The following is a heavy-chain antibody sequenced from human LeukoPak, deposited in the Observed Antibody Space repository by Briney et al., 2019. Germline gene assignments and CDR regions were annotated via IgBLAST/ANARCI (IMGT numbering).Heavy chain of an antibody. J-gene: IGHJ4*02. D-gene: IGHD4-17*01. V-gene: IGHV1-18*04. CDR1: LYTVTRYV. Sequence: SEKVSCKPSLYTVTRYVISGVGQPPGQGLEGMGWISAYNGNTKHAQKLQGRVTMTTDTSTSTAYMELRSLRSDDTGVYYCARDLGDYGVFDYWGQGTLVTVSS. CDR3: ARDLGDYGVFDY. CDR2: ISAYNGNT.